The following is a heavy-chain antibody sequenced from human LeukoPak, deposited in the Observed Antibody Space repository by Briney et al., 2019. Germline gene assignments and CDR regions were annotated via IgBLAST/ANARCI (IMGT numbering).Heavy chain of an antibody. V-gene: IGHV3-23*01. CDR2: ISGRGGST. CDR3: AKESRTIALTGPDY. D-gene: IGHD6-19*01. CDR1: GFTFSDYA. Sequence: GVSLRLSCAASGFTFSDYAMSWVRQAPGKGLEWVSRISGRGGSTYHADSVKGRFTISRDNSTNTLYLQMNSLGAENTAIYYCAKESRTIALTGPDYWGQGALVT. J-gene: IGHJ4*02.